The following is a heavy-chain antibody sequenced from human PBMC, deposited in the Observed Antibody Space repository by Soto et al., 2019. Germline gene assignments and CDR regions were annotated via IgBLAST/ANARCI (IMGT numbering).Heavy chain of an antibody. J-gene: IGHJ4*02. CDR3: ARGRIQLWSD. D-gene: IGHD5-18*01. CDR2: INHSGST. V-gene: IGHV4-34*01. CDR1: GGSFSGYY. Sequence: PSETLSLTCAVYGGSFSGYYWSWIRQPPGKGLEWIGEINHSGSTNYNPSLKSRVTISVDTSKNQFSLKLSSVTAADTAVYYCARGRIQLWSDWGQGTLVTVPQ.